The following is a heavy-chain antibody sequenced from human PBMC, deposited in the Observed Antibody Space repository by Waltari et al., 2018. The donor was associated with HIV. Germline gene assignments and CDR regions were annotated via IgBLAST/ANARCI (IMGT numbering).Heavy chain of an antibody. Sequence: QLQLQESGPGLVKPSETLSLTCTVSGGSISSSSSYWGWIREPPGKGLEWIGSIYYSGSTYYNPSLKSRVTISVDTSKNQFSLKLSSVTAADTAVYYCARGVVVAAIRYYFDYWGQGTLVTVSS. V-gene: IGHV4-39*01. CDR1: GGSISSSSSY. CDR3: ARGVVVAAIRYYFDY. J-gene: IGHJ4*02. CDR2: IYYSGST. D-gene: IGHD2-15*01.